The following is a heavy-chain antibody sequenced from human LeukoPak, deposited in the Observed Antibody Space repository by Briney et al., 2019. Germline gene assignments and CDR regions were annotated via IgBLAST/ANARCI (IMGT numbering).Heavy chain of an antibody. CDR1: GGSISSYY. CDR3: ARGVNSGYFDY. D-gene: IGHD1-26*01. CDR2: IYYSGST. J-gene: IGHJ4*02. Sequence: PSETLSLTCTVSGGSISSYYWTWIRQPPGEGLEWIGYIYYSGSTNYNPSLKSRVTISVDTSKNQLSLKLTSVTGADTAVYYCARGVNSGYFDYCGQGTLVTVSS. V-gene: IGHV4-59*13.